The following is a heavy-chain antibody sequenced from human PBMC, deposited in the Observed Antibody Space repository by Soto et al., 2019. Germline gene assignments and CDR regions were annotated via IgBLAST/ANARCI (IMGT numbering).Heavy chain of an antibody. V-gene: IGHV2-26*01. Sequence: QVTLKESGPVLVKPTETLTLTCNVSGFSLRGDRKRVTWIRQSAGKALEWLADLFRTDVESYNRSLRRRMTLSRDPAKSLVVRTLTDVSPAHTGTYFCARCYCDSSNHCRLDRWGQGTDVSVSA. CDR1: GFSLRGDRKR. D-gene: IGHD3-22*01. J-gene: IGHJ5*02. CDR2: LFRTDVE. CDR3: ARCYCDSSNHCRLDR.